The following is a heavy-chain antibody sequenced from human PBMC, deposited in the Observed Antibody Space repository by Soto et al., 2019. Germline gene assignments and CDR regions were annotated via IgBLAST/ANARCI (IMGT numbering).Heavy chain of an antibody. V-gene: IGHV1-18*01. J-gene: IGHJ4*02. D-gene: IGHD2-21*01. CDR3: AREMWTRTGPQNFFVY. CDR1: GYTFTSYG. Sequence: QVQLVQSEGEVRQPGASVKVSCRASGYTFTSYGIIWVRQAPGQGLEWMGYISPSSGVTRYAQNLQGRVTLTTDTSTTTAYMELRSLSSDDTAVYYCAREMWTRTGPQNFFVYWGLGALVTVSS. CDR2: ISPSSGVT.